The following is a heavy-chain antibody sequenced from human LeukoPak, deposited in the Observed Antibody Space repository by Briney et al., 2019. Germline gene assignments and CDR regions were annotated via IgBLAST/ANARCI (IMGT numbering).Heavy chain of an antibody. CDR3: ARGGVQLPPYYFDY. CDR2: IYSRGST. CDR1: GGSISFYD. D-gene: IGHD5-18*01. J-gene: IGHJ4*02. Sequence: SETLSLTFTVSGGSISFYDWSWIRQPPGKGLEWIGHIYSRGSTNYKHSLKTRVTISVDTSKNQFTLKVRSVTAAHTAVYYGARGGVQLPPYYFDYWGQGTLVTVSS. V-gene: IGHV4-59*01.